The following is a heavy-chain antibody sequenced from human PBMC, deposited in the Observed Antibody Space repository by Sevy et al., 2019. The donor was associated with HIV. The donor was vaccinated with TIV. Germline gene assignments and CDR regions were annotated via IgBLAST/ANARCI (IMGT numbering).Heavy chain of an antibody. CDR1: GGSISSYY. V-gene: IGHV4-59*08. J-gene: IGHJ6*03. Sequence: SETLSLTCTVSGGSISSYYWSWIRQPPGKGLEWIGYIYYSESANYNPSLKSRVTISVDTSKNQFSLKLSSVTAADTAVYYCARQGRYRIKEYYYYMDVWGKGTAVTVSS. CDR3: ARQGRYRIKEYYYYMDV. CDR2: IYYSESA. D-gene: IGHD5-18*01.